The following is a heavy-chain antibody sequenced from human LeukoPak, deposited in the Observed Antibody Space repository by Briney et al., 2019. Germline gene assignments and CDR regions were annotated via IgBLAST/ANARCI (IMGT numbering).Heavy chain of an antibody. CDR2: ISGSNGNT. CDR3: ARVGSGRDYYDRSGYYPAFDY. J-gene: IGHJ4*02. CDR1: GYTFTSYG. Sequence: ASVKVSCKASGYTFTSYGISWVRQAPGQGLEWMGWISGSNGNTNYAQKLQGRVTMTTDTSTSTAYMELRSLRSDDTAVYYCARVGSGRDYYDRSGYYPAFDYWGQGTLVTVSS. V-gene: IGHV1-18*01. D-gene: IGHD3-22*01.